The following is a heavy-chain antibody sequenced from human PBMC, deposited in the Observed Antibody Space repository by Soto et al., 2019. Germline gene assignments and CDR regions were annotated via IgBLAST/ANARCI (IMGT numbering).Heavy chain of an antibody. J-gene: IGHJ4*02. CDR2: IYYSGST. CDR3: ARYYYDSSEYYFDY. Sequence: SETLSLTCTVSGGSISSGGYYWSWIRQHPGKGLEWIGYIYYSGSTYYNPSLKSRVTISVDTSKNQFSLKLSSVTAADTAVYYCARYYYDSSEYYFDYWGQGTLVTSPQ. D-gene: IGHD3-22*01. V-gene: IGHV4-31*03. CDR1: GGSISSGGYY.